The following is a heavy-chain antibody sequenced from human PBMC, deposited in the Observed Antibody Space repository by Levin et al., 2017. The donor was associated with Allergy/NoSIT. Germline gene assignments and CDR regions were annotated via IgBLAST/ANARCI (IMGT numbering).Heavy chain of an antibody. CDR3: AKDSGSGSYYYYGMDV. CDR1: GFTFDDYA. V-gene: IGHV3-9*01. D-gene: IGHD3-10*01. CDR2: ISWNSGSI. Sequence: SLKISCAASGFTFDDYAMHWVRQAPGKGLEWVSGISWNSGSIGYADSVKGRFTISRDNAKNSLYLQMNSLRAEDTALYYCAKDSGSGSYYYYGMDVWGQGTTVTVSS. J-gene: IGHJ6*02.